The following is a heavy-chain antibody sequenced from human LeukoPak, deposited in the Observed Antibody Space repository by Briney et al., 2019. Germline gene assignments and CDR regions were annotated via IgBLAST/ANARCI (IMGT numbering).Heavy chain of an antibody. Sequence: GGSLRLSCAASGFTFSIYAMNWVRQAPGKGLEWVSAIGGSSEITYYADSVKGRFTISRDNSKNTLYLQMNSLRAEGTAIYYCAKETYSGRDSWGQGTLVTVSS. CDR1: GFTFSIYA. D-gene: IGHD4-11*01. CDR3: AKETYSGRDS. V-gene: IGHV3-23*01. CDR2: IGGSSEIT. J-gene: IGHJ4*02.